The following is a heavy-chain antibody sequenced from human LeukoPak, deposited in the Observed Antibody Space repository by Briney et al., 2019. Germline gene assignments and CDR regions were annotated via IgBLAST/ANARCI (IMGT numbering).Heavy chain of an antibody. Sequence: QPGGSLRLSCATSGFTFSSYSMNRVRQAPGKGLEWVSYISTGSTNIKQADSVKGRFTISRDNAKNSLYLQMNSLRAEDTAVYYCARDLDWAFDYWGQGILVTVSS. J-gene: IGHJ4*02. CDR1: GFTFSSYS. CDR3: ARDLDWAFDY. CDR2: ISTGSTNI. D-gene: IGHD3-9*01. V-gene: IGHV3-48*01.